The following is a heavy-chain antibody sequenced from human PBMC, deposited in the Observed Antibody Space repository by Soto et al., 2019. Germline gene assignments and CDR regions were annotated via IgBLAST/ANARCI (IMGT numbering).Heavy chain of an antibody. CDR1: GGSISSGGYY. D-gene: IGHD3-10*01. J-gene: IGHJ4*02. CDR3: ATYGSGSYKPTTFDY. Sequence: QVQLQESGPGLVKPSQTLSLTCTVSGGSISSGGYYWSWIRQHPGKGLEWIGYIYYSGSTYYNPSLQSRVTISVDTSKTQCSLKLSSVTAADTAVYYCATYGSGSYKPTTFDYWGQGTLVTVSS. CDR2: IYYSGST. V-gene: IGHV4-31*03.